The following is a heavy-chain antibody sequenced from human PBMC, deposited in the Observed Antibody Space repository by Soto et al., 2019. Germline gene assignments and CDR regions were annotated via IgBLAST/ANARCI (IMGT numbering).Heavy chain of an antibody. D-gene: IGHD1-26*01. J-gene: IGHJ4*02. CDR2: ISYDGSNK. Sequence: GGSLRLSCAASGFTFSSYGMHWVRQAPGKGLEWVAVISYDGSNKYYADSVKGRFTISRDNSKNTLYLQMNSLRAEDTAVYYCAKGQIVGATPYFDYWGQGTLVTVSS. V-gene: IGHV3-30*18. CDR1: GFTFSSYG. CDR3: AKGQIVGATPYFDY.